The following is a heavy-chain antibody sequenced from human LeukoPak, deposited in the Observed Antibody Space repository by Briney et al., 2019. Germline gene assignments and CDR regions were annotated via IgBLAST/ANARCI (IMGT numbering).Heavy chain of an antibody. D-gene: IGHD1-26*01. CDR1: GGSISSYY. CDR3: ARDRVGAKGFFDY. Sequence: KPSETLSLTCTVSGGSISSYYRRWVRQPPGKGLEWLGYIYYSGSTNYNPSLKSRVTISVDTPKNQFSLKLVSVTAADTAVYYCARDRVGAKGFFDYWGQGTLVTVSS. CDR2: IYYSGST. V-gene: IGHV4-59*01. J-gene: IGHJ4*02.